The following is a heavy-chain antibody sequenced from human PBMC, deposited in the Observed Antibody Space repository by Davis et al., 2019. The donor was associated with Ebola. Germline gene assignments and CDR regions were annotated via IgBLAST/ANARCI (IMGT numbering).Heavy chain of an antibody. D-gene: IGHD1-7*01. Sequence: ASVKVSCKASGYTFTGYYMHWVRQAPGQGLEWMGRINPNSGGTNYAQKFQGRVTMTRDTSISTAYMELSRLRSEDTAVYYCARGLELLYWFDPWGQGTLVTVSS. CDR1: GYTFTGYY. J-gene: IGHJ5*02. CDR2: INPNSGGT. V-gene: IGHV1-2*06. CDR3: ARGLELLYWFDP.